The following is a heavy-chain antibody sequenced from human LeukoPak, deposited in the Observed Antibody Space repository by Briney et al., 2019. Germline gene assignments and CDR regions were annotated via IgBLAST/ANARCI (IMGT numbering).Heavy chain of an antibody. D-gene: IGHD2-2*01. CDR2: IYYSGST. Sequence: SESLCLTCTVSGGSISRYYWSWIRQPPGKGLEWVGSIYYSGSTNYNPSLKSRVTISVDTSKNQFSLKLSSVTAADTAVYYCARSVVPAAMLNWFDPWGQGTLVTVSS. V-gene: IGHV4-59*01. CDR3: ARSVVPAAMLNWFDP. J-gene: IGHJ5*02. CDR1: GGSISRYY.